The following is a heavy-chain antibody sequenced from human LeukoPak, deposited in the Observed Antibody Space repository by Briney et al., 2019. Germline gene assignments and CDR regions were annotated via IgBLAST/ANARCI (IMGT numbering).Heavy chain of an antibody. D-gene: IGHD2-2*01. J-gene: IGHJ5*02. CDR2: INTNTGNP. CDR3: ARMGESYCSSTSCPYNWFDP. Sequence: ASVKVSCKASGYTFTSYAMNWVRQAPGQGLEWMGWINTNTGNPTYAQGFTGRIVFSLDTSVSTAYLQISSLKAEDTAVYYCARMGESYCSSTSCPYNWFDPWGQGTLVTVSS. V-gene: IGHV7-4-1*02. CDR1: GYTFTSYA.